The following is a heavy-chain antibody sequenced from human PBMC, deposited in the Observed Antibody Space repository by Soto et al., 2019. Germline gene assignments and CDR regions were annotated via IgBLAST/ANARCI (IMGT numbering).Heavy chain of an antibody. V-gene: IGHV4-39*01. J-gene: IGHJ4*02. CDR2: IFYSGST. CDR1: GGSVSTSSYY. D-gene: IGHD3-16*01. CDR3: ARLHYDTYFDY. Sequence: QLQLQESGPGLVKPSETLSLTCIVSGGSVSTSSYYWSWLRQPPGKGLEWIATIFYSGSTYYSPSIKSRVTISVDTSKNQFSLRLSSVTAADTAVYYCARLHYDTYFDYWGQGTLVTVSS.